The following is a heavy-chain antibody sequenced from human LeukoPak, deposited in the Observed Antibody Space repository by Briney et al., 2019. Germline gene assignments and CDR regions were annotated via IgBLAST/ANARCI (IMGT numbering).Heavy chain of an antibody. Sequence: GGSLRLSCAASGFTFTTYAIIWVRQAPGKGLEWVSAISGSGDATYYADSVKGRFTVSRDNSKNTLYLQMNSLRAEDTAVFYCARLSGTAGTTSWVLDYWGQGTLVTVSS. J-gene: IGHJ4*02. CDR2: ISGSGDAT. CDR3: ARLSGTAGTTSWVLDY. CDR1: GFTFTTYA. D-gene: IGHD1-1*01. V-gene: IGHV3-23*01.